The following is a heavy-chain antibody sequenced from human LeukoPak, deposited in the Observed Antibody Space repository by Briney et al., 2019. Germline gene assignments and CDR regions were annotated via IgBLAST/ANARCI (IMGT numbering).Heavy chain of an antibody. Sequence: ASVKVSSKVSGYTLTELSMHWVRQAPGKGLEWMGGFDPEDGETIYAQKFQGRVTMTEDTSTDTAYMELSSLRSEDTAVYYCATDSGSYSSKYYYYGMDVWGQGTTVTVSS. CDR2: FDPEDGET. CDR1: GYTLTELS. D-gene: IGHD3-10*01. V-gene: IGHV1-24*01. CDR3: ATDSGSYSSKYYYYGMDV. J-gene: IGHJ6*02.